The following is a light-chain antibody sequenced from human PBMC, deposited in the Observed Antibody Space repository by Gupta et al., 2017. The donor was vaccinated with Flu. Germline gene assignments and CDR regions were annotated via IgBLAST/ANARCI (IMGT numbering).Light chain of an antibody. CDR3: GTWDSTLSPWV. J-gene: IGLJ3*02. CDR2: ENS. V-gene: IGLV1-51*01. CDR1: GSNIGSNY. Sequence: QSVLTQPPSLSAAPGPKVTLSCSGSGSNIGSNYVSWYQQFPGTAPKLLIYENSLRPSGIPDRFSGSKSGTSATLAITGLQTGDEAIYYCGTWDSTLSPWVFGGGTELTVL.